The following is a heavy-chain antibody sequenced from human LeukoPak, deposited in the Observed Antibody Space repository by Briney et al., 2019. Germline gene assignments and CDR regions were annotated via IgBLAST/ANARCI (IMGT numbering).Heavy chain of an antibody. D-gene: IGHD2-15*01. Sequence: SETLSLTCTVSGYSVSSGYFWGWIRQPPGKRLEWIGNMYHTGTTYYNPSLKSRVTITIDTSKNQFSLKLSSVTAADTAVYYCARGYCSGGSCYLDYWGQGTLVTVSS. CDR1: GYSVSSGYF. CDR2: MYHTGTT. J-gene: IGHJ4*02. CDR3: ARGYCSGGSCYLDY. V-gene: IGHV4-38-2*02.